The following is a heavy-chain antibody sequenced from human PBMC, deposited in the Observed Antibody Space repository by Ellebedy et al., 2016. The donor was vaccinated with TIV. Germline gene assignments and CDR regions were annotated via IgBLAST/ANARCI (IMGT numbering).Heavy chain of an antibody. Sequence: MPSETLSLTCTVSGGSISSWSYYWGWIRQPPGKGLEWIGSIYSSGSTNYTPSLKSRVTISVDTSKNQFSLKLSSVTAADTAVYYCASQLGGFSVGPSDYWGQGTLVTVSS. CDR2: IYSSGST. D-gene: IGHD1-26*01. CDR3: ASQLGGFSVGPSDY. V-gene: IGHV4-39*07. J-gene: IGHJ4*02. CDR1: GGSISSWSYY.